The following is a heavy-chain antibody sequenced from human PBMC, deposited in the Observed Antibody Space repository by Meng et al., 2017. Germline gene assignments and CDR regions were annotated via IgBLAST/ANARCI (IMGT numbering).Heavy chain of an antibody. V-gene: IGHV3-15*01. CDR3: TTRYFEWLFYRVVSDY. J-gene: IGHJ4*01. CDR1: GFTFSNAW. D-gene: IGHD3-9*01. CDR2: IKSKTVGGTT. Sequence: GGSLRLSFAASGFTFSNAWMSWARQAPGKGLEWVGRIKSKTVGGTTDYAARVKGRFTISRDDSKNTLYLQMNSVKTEDTAVYYCTTRYFEWLFYRVVSDYWGQGNQV.